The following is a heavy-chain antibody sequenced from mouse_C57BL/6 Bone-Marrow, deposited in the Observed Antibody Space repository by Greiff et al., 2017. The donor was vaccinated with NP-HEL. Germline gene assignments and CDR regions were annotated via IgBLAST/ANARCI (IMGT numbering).Heavy chain of an antibody. J-gene: IGHJ4*01. CDR3: AGGSYYGYDVGRYAMDY. V-gene: IGHV1-22*01. Sequence: VHVKQSGPELVKPGASVKMSCKASGYTFTDYNMHWVKQSHGKSLEWIGYINPNNGGTSYNQKFKGKATLTVNKSSSTAYMELRSLTSEDSAVYYCAGGSYYGYDVGRYAMDYWGQGTSVTVSS. CDR2: INPNNGGT. D-gene: IGHD2-9*01. CDR1: GYTFTDYN.